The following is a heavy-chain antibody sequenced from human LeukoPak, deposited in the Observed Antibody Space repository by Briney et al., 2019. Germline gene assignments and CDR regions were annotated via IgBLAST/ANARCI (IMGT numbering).Heavy chain of an antibody. J-gene: IGHJ4*02. V-gene: IGHV4-34*01. Sequence: SETLSLTCAVYGGSFSGYYWSWIRQPPGKGLEWIGEINHSGSTNYNPSLKSRVTISVDTSKNQFSLKLSSVTAADTAVYYCATSNDYKVAPFDLWGLGTQVTVAS. CDR1: GGSFSGYY. CDR3: ATSNDYKVAPFDL. CDR2: INHSGST. D-gene: IGHD3-10*01.